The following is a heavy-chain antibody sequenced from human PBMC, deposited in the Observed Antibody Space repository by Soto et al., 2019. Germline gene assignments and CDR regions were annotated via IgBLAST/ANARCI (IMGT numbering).Heavy chain of an antibody. CDR2: IKQDGSEK. V-gene: IGHV3-7*01. CDR1: GFTFSSYW. D-gene: IGHD3-3*01. Sequence: GGSLRLSCAASGFTFSSYWMSWVRQAPGKGLEWVANIKQDGSEKYYVDSVKGRFTISRDNAKSSLYLQMNSLRAEDTAVYYCARTGMYYDFWSGYNPNYYFDYWGQGTLVTVSS. J-gene: IGHJ4*02. CDR3: ARTGMYYDFWSGYNPNYYFDY.